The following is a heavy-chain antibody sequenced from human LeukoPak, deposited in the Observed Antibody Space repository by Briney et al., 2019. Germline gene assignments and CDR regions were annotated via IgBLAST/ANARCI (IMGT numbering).Heavy chain of an antibody. CDR2: INSDESST. CDR3: ARGKTPAVTTPFDS. V-gene: IGHV3-74*01. Sequence: GGSLRLSCAASGFTFSSYWMHWVRQAPGKGLVWVSRINSDESSTSYADSVKGRFTISRDNAKNTLYLQMNSLRAEDTAVYYCARGKTPAVTTPFDSWGQGTLATVSS. J-gene: IGHJ4*02. D-gene: IGHD4-17*01. CDR1: GFTFSSYW.